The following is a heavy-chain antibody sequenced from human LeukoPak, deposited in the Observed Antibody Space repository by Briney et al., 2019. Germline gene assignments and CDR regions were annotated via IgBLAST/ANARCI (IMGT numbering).Heavy chain of an antibody. D-gene: IGHD3-16*01. CDR2: IKEDGSEK. V-gene: IGHV3-7*01. Sequence: GGSLRLSCAASGFTFNHYWMTWVRQAPGKGLEWVANIKEDGSEKYYVDSVRGRFTISRDNAKKSLYLEMNSLRAEDTAVYYWARDDEITLGTEYWGQGTLVTVSS. J-gene: IGHJ4*02. CDR1: GFTFNHYW. CDR3: ARDDEITLGTEY.